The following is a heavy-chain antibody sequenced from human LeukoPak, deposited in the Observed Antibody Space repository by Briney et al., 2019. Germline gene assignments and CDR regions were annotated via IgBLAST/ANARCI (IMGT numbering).Heavy chain of an antibody. CDR2: ISGDGGST. D-gene: IGHD5-24*01. J-gene: IGHJ4*02. Sequence: PGGSLRLSCAASGFTFDDYAMHWVRQAPGKGLEWVSLISGDGGSTYYADSVKGRFTISRDNAKNSLYLQMSSLRAEDMALYYCARSVEMATRIDYWGQGTLVTVSS. CDR3: ARSVEMATRIDY. CDR1: GFTFDDYA. V-gene: IGHV3-43*02.